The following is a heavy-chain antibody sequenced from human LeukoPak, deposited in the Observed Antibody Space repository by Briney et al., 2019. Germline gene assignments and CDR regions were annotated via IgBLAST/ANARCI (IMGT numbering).Heavy chain of an antibody. V-gene: IGHV4-59*01. D-gene: IGHD2-15*01. J-gene: IGHJ5*02. CDR2: IYYSGST. Sequence: KPSETLSLTCTVSGDSISSYYWSWIRQPPGKGLEWIGYIYYSGSTIYNPSLNSRVTISVDTSKNQFSLKLSSVTPADTAVYYCARDLCSGGSCYPGWLDPWGQGTLVTVSS. CDR1: GDSISSYY. CDR3: ARDLCSGGSCYPGWLDP.